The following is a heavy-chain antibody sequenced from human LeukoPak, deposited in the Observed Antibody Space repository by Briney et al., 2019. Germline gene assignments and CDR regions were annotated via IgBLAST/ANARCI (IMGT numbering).Heavy chain of an antibody. J-gene: IGHJ4*02. CDR3: ARRASGWFPFDY. Sequence: ASVKVSCKASEYTFTGYYMHWVRQAPGQGLEWMGWINPNSGGTNYAQKFQGRVTMTRDTSISTAYMELSRLRSDDTAVYYCARRASGWFPFDYWGQGTLVTVSS. CDR2: INPNSGGT. CDR1: EYTFTGYY. D-gene: IGHD6-19*01. V-gene: IGHV1-2*02.